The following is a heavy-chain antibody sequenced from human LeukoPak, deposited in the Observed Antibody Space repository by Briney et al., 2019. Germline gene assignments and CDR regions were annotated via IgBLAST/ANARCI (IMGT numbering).Heavy chain of an antibody. Sequence: SETLSLTCAVSGYSISSGYYWGWIRQPPGKGPEWIGSIYHSGSTYYNPSLKSRVTISVDTSKNQFSLKLSSVTAADTAVYYCARDSIMITFGGVAFDPWGQGTLVTVSS. V-gene: IGHV4-38-2*02. D-gene: IGHD3-16*01. CDR2: IYHSGST. CDR1: GYSISSGYY. CDR3: ARDSIMITFGGVAFDP. J-gene: IGHJ5*02.